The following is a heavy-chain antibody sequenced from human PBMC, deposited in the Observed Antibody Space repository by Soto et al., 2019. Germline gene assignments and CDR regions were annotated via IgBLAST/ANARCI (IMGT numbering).Heavy chain of an antibody. CDR2: IIPILGIA. CDR3: ASVGGYTVAYDAFDI. Sequence: QVQLVQSGAEVKKPGSSVKVSCKASGGTFSSYTISWVRQAPGQGLEWMGRIIPILGIANYAQKSQGRVTIXVDXSXITAYMELSSLRSEDTAVYYCASVGGYTVAYDAFDIWGQGTMVTVSS. V-gene: IGHV1-69*02. D-gene: IGHD1-26*01. J-gene: IGHJ3*02. CDR1: GGTFSSYT.